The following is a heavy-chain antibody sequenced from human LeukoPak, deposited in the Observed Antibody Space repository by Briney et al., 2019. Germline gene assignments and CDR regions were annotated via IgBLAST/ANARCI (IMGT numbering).Heavy chain of an antibody. V-gene: IGHV4-34*01. CDR1: GGSFSGYY. J-gene: IGHJ5*02. Sequence: IPSETLSLTCAVYGGSFSGYYWSWIRQPPGKGLEWIGENTHSESTNYNPPLKSRVTISVGNYKSQFSLKLSSVTAADTAVYYCARSGLAIFGVVIRYKGYTNWIDPWGQGTLVTVSP. CDR2: NTHSEST. CDR3: ARSGLAIFGVVIRYKGYTNWIDP. D-gene: IGHD3-3*01.